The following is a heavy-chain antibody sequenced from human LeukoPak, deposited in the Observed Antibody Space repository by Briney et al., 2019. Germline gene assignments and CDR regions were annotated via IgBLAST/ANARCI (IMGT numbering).Heavy chain of an antibody. J-gene: IGHJ4*02. CDR3: AGKYYDFWSGSDY. Sequence: SETLSLTCAVYGGSFSGYYWSWIRQPPGKGLEWIGEINHSGSTNYNPSLKSRVTISVDTSKNQFSLKLSSVTAADTAVYCCAGKYYDFWSGSDYWGQGTLVTVSS. CDR1: GGSFSGYY. V-gene: IGHV4-34*01. D-gene: IGHD3-3*01. CDR2: INHSGST.